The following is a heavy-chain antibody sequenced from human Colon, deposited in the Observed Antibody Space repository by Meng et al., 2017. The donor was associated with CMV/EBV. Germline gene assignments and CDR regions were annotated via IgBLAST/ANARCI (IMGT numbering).Heavy chain of an antibody. D-gene: IGHD3-16*01. J-gene: IGHJ5*02. CDR2: ISPTGSDT. Sequence: QVHLVRVWGGLVEPGGSLRLSCAASGFIFSDYYMTWIREAPGKGLEWVSYISPTGSDTNYADSVRGRFTISRDNAKNSLFLQMSSLTAEDTAVYYCVKGHTMINPWGQGTLVTVSS. V-gene: IGHV3-11*05. CDR1: GFIFSDYY. CDR3: VKGHTMINP.